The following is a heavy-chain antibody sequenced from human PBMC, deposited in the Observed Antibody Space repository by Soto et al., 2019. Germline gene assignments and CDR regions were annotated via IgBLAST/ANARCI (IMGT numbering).Heavy chain of an antibody. CDR2: IFYSGST. J-gene: IGHJ4*02. CDR1: GGSISSGGYY. V-gene: IGHV4-31*03. D-gene: IGHD2-2*01. Sequence: PSETLSLTCTVSGGSISSGGYYWSWIRQHPGKGLEWIGYIFYSGSTYYNPSLKSRVTISVDTSKNQFSLKLSSVTAADTAVYFCARWVLLLPAATLPRYYFDYWGQGTLVTVSS. CDR3: ARWVLLLPAATLPRYYFDY.